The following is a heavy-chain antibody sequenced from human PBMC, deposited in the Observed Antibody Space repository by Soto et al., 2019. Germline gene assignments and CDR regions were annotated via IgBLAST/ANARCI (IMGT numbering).Heavy chain of an antibody. J-gene: IGHJ4*02. CDR3: ARGWGRIFDY. Sequence: QVQLQQWGAGLLKPSETLSLTCAVYGGSFSGYYWNWIRQPPGKGLEWIGEINHRGGANYNPSLKSRVTISVDTSKNQFSLKLSSVTAADTAVYYCARGWGRIFDYWGQGTLVTVSS. V-gene: IGHV4-34*01. CDR1: GGSFSGYY. D-gene: IGHD7-27*01. CDR2: INHRGGA.